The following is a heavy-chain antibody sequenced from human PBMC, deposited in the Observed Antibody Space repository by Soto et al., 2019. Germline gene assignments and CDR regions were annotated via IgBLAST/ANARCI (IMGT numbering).Heavy chain of an antibody. D-gene: IGHD2-2*01. CDR3: ASPKQLSMGYYYGMDV. CDR2: IDPSDSYT. Sequence: GESLKISCKGSGYSFTSYWISWVRQMPGKGLEWMERIDPSDSYTNYSPSFQGHVTISADKSISTAYLQWSSLEASDTAMYYCASPKQLSMGYYYGMDVWGQGTTVTVSS. J-gene: IGHJ6*02. V-gene: IGHV5-10-1*01. CDR1: GYSFTSYW.